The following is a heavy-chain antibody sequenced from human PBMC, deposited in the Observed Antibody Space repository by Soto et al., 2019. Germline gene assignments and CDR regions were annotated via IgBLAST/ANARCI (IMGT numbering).Heavy chain of an antibody. CDR2: INPSGGST. Sequence: GASVKVSCKASGYTFTSYYMHWVRQAPGQGLEWMGIINPSGGSTSYAQKFQGRVTMTRDTSTSTVYMELSSLRSEDTAVYYCAREDSAYSSSWDWFDPWGQGTRVTVSS. D-gene: IGHD6-13*01. V-gene: IGHV1-46*01. CDR3: AREDSAYSSSWDWFDP. J-gene: IGHJ5*02. CDR1: GYTFTSYY.